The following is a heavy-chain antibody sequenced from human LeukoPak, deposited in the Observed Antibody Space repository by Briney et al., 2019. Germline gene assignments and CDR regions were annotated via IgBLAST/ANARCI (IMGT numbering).Heavy chain of an antibody. V-gene: IGHV3-21*01. CDR1: GFILSDYN. Sequence: GGSLRLSCAASGFILSDYNMNWVRQAPGKGLEWVSFIAISGTYITYADSVKGRFTISRDNAKNSLYLQMNSLRAEDTAVYYCTRDLSATARAYDYWGQGTLVTVSS. D-gene: IGHD1-26*01. CDR3: TRDLSATARAYDY. J-gene: IGHJ4*02. CDR2: IAISGTYI.